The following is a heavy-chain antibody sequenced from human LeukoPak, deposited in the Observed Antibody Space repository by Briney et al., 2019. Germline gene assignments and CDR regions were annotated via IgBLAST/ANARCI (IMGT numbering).Heavy chain of an antibody. J-gene: IGHJ4*02. CDR3: ARDAYDYVWGSYRYTLDY. CDR2: IYHSGST. Sequence: KPSETLSLTCTVSGYSISSGYYWGWIRQPPGKGLEWIGSIYHSGSTYYNPSLKSRVTISVDTSKNQFSLKLSSVTAADTAVYYCARDAYDYVWGSYRYTLDYWGQGTLVTVSS. CDR1: GYSISSGYY. V-gene: IGHV4-38-2*02. D-gene: IGHD3-16*02.